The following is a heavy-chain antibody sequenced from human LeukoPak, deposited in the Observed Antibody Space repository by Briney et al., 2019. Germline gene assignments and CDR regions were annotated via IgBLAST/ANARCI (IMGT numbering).Heavy chain of an antibody. CDR1: GFTFSSYS. CDR2: ISSSSSYI. V-gene: IGHV3-21*01. J-gene: IGHJ3*02. CDR3: ARDEQQWSPPAFYI. D-gene: IGHD6-19*01. Sequence: GGSLRLSCAASGFTFSSYSMNWVRQAPGKGLEWVSSISSSSSYIYYADSVKGRFTTSRDNAKNSLYLQMNSLRAEDTAVYYCARDEQQWSPPAFYIWGQGTMVTVSS.